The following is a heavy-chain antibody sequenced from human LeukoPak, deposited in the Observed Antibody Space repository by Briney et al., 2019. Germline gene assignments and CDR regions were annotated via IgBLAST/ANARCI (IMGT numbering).Heavy chain of an antibody. CDR3: AKDSYYDSSGYGGLDY. D-gene: IGHD3-22*01. Sequence: GGSLRLSCAASGFTFDDYAMHWVRHAPGKGLEWVSGISWNSGSIGYADSVKGRFTISRDNAKNSLYLQMNSLRAEDTALYYCAKDSYYDSSGYGGLDYWGQGTLVTVSS. V-gene: IGHV3-9*01. J-gene: IGHJ4*02. CDR2: ISWNSGSI. CDR1: GFTFDDYA.